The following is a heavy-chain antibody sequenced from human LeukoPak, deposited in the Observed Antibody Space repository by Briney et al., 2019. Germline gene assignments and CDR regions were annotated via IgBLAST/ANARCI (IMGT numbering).Heavy chain of an antibody. D-gene: IGHD3-22*01. V-gene: IGHV7-4-1*02. CDR3: ARGRITMIVEGWFDP. CDR2: INTNTGNP. Sequence: ASVNVSCKASGYTFTSYAMNWVRQAPGQGLEWMGWINTNTGNPTYAQGFTGRFVFSLDTSVSTAYLQISSLKAEDTAVYYCARGRITMIVEGWFDPWGQGTLVTVSS. CDR1: GYTFTSYA. J-gene: IGHJ5*02.